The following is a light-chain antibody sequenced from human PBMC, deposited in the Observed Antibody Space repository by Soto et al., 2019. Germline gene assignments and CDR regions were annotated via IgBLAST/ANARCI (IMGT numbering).Light chain of an antibody. CDR3: QQSYTSPTT. CDR1: QTISSW. Sequence: IQMTQSPSTLSGSVGDRVTINCRASQTISSWLAWYQQKPGKAPKLMIYKASTLASGVPSRFSGSGSGTEFTLTVNSLQAEDVATYYCQQSYTSPTTFGQGTRLEIK. CDR2: KAS. V-gene: IGKV1-5*03. J-gene: IGKJ5*01.